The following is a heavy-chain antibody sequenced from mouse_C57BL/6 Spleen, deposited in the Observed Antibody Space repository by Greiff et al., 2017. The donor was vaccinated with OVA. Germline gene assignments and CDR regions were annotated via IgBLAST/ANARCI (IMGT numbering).Heavy chain of an antibody. Sequence: EVQVVESGGGLVKPGGSLKLSCAASGFTFSSYTMSWVRQTPEKRLEWVATISGGGGNTYYPDSVKGRFTISRDNAKNTLYLQMSSLRSEDTALYYCAREGTWYGSSYDYWGQGTTLTVSS. CDR1: GFTFSSYT. CDR3: AREGTWYGSSYDY. D-gene: IGHD1-1*01. V-gene: IGHV5-9*01. J-gene: IGHJ2*01. CDR2: ISGGGGNT.